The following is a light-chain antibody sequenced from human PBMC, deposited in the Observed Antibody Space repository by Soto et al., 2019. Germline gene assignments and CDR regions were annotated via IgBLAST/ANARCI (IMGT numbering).Light chain of an antibody. J-gene: IGLJ1*01. CDR2: EVS. CDR3: CSYAGSSTSPYV. V-gene: IGLV2-23*02. Sequence: QSLLTQPASVSGSPGQSITISCTGTSSDVGSYNLVSWYQQHPGKAPKLMIYEVSKRPSGVSNRFSGSKSGNTASLTISGLQAEDEADYYCCSYAGSSTSPYVFGTGTRSPS. CDR1: SSDVGSYNL.